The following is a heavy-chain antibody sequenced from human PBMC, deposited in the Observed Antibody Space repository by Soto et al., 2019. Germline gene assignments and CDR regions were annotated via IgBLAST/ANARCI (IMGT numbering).Heavy chain of an antibody. CDR3: ARDAQGDYGDHY. D-gene: IGHD4-17*01. CDR2: IIPILGIA. V-gene: IGHV1-69*08. J-gene: IGHJ4*02. CDR1: GGTFSSYT. Sequence: QVQLVQSGAEVKKPGSSVKVSCKASGGTFSSYTISWVRQAPGQGLEWMGRIIPILGIANYAQKFQGRVTITADKLTSTAYMELSSLRSEDTTVYYCARDAQGDYGDHYWGQGTLVTVSS.